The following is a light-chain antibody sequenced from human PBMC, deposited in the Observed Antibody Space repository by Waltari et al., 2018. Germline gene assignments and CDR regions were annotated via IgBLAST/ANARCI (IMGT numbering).Light chain of an antibody. J-gene: IGLJ2*01. CDR2: EDY. CDR1: SLGEKS. Sequence: SYELSQTPSVSVSPGQTATITCPGASLGEKSVSWYQQKAGQSPVRVIYEDYKRPSGIPERFSGSSSGNTATLTISGTQAMDEADYYCHAWDTNTAVFGGGTKVTVL. CDR3: HAWDTNTAV. V-gene: IGLV3-1*01.